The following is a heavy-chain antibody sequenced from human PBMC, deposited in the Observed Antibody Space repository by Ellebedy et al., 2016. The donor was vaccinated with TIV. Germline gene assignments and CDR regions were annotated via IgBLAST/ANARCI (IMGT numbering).Heavy chain of an antibody. J-gene: IGHJ5*02. D-gene: IGHD3-22*01. CDR3: ARDKLATSTGYYYNWLDP. V-gene: IGHV1-2*02. CDR2: IDPNSGGI. CDR1: GYTFIGYY. Sequence: ASVKVSCKASGYTFIGYYIYWLRQVPGQGLDWMGWIDPNSGGINLERKFQGRVTMTRDSSISTAYMELSSLTSDDTAVYFCARDKLATSTGYYYNWLDPWGQGTLVTVSS.